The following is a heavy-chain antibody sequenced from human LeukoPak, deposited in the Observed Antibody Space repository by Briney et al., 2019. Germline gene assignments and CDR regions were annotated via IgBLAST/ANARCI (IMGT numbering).Heavy chain of an antibody. CDR2: IYSAGAT. D-gene: IGHD3-10*01. CDR3: AKEYDSGGYGANFDY. Sequence: GSLRLSRAASGFTVSDNYMTWVRQAPGKGLEWVSSIYSAGATHYAESVKGRFTISRDNSKNTMYLQMNSLRAEDTAVYYCAKEYDSGGYGANFDYWGQGTLVTVSS. J-gene: IGHJ4*02. V-gene: IGHV3-66*02. CDR1: GFTVSDNY.